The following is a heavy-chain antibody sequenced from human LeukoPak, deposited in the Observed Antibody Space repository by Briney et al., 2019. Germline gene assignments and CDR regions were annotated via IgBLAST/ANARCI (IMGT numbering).Heavy chain of an antibody. V-gene: IGHV4-59*01. CDR2: IYYSGST. CDR3: ARRSRLGYFRH. J-gene: IGHJ1*01. CDR1: GGSISSYY. Sequence: SETLSLTCTVSGGSISSYYWSWIRQPPGKGLEWIGYIYYSGSTNYNPSLKSRVTISVDTSKNQFSLKLSSVTAADTAVYYCARRSRLGYFRHWGQGTLVTVSS. D-gene: IGHD2-15*01.